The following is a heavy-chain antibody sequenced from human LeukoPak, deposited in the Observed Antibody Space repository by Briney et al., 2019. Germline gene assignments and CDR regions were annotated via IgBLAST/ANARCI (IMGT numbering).Heavy chain of an antibody. CDR2: IYHSGST. D-gene: IGHD6-6*01. CDR3: ARGGAARLHFQN. V-gene: IGHV4-59*01. CDR1: GGSISTYY. Sequence: SETLSLTCTVSGGSISTYYWNWIRQPPGKGLEWVGYIYHSGSTNYNPSLQSRVTISVDTSKNQFSLNLNSVTAADTAVYYCARGGAARLHFQNWGQGTLVTVSS. J-gene: IGHJ1*01.